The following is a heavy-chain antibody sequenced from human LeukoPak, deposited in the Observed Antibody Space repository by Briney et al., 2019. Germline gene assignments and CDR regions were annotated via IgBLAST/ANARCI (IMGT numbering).Heavy chain of an antibody. D-gene: IGHD1-26*01. Sequence: GGSLRLSCAASGFTVSSNYMSWVRQAPGKGLEWVSAIYSGGSTYYADSVKGRFTISRDNSKNTLYLQMNSLRAEDTAVYYCARDVKGKWDLLIGFDYWGQGTLVTVSS. CDR3: ARDVKGKWDLLIGFDY. J-gene: IGHJ4*02. CDR1: GFTVSSNY. V-gene: IGHV3-53*01. CDR2: IYSGGST.